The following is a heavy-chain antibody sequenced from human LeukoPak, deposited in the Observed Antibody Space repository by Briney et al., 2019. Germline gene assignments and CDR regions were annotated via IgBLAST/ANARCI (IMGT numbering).Heavy chain of an antibody. J-gene: IGHJ2*01. V-gene: IGHV4-34*01. Sequence: SETLSLTCAVYGGSFSGYYWSWIRQPPGKGLEWIGEINHSGSTNYNPSLKSRVTIPVDTSKNQFSLKLSSVTAADTAVYYCARGTLNWYFDLWGRGTLVTVSS. CDR2: INHSGST. CDR3: ARGTLNWYFDL. CDR1: GGSFSGYY.